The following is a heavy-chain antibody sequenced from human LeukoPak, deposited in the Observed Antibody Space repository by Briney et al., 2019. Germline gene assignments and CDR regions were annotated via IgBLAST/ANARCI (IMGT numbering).Heavy chain of an antibody. J-gene: IGHJ4*02. D-gene: IGHD3-22*01. Sequence: GGSLRLSCAASGFTFSNYGMHWVRQAPGKGLEWVAVMSYGVSNEYYADSVKGRFTISRDNSKNTLYLQMNSPRAEDTAVYYCAKGHYDSSGYYFDYRGQGTLVTVSS. V-gene: IGHV3-30*18. CDR1: GFTFSNYG. CDR2: MSYGVSNE. CDR3: AKGHYDSSGYYFDY.